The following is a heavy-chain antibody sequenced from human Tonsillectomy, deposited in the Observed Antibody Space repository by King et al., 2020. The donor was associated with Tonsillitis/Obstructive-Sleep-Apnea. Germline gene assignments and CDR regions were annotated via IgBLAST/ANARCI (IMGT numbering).Heavy chain of an antibody. CDR1: GGSITSDLHY. J-gene: IGHJ4*02. D-gene: IGHD1/OR15-1a*01. CDR2: IYYSGTT. CDR3: ARHSKPKGREHYFDF. V-gene: IGHV4-39*01. Sequence: QLQESGPGLVKPSATLSLTCTVSGGSITSDLHYWGWVRQPPGKGLEWIGSIYYSGTTYYNASLKSRLTISVDTSKKQFSLNLSSVTAADTAVYFCARHSKPKGREHYFDFWGQGTLVTVSS.